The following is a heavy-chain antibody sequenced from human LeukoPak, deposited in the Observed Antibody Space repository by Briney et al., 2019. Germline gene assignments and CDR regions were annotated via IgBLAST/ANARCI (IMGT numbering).Heavy chain of an antibody. CDR2: ISSSSSYI. D-gene: IGHD6-19*01. Sequence: PGRSLRLSCAASGFTFSSYSMNWVRQAPGKGLEWVSSISSSSSYIYYADSVKGRFTISRDNAKNSLYLQMNSLRAEDTAVYYCARDTPGGYSSGWYPFDYWGQGTLVTVSS. V-gene: IGHV3-21*01. CDR3: ARDTPGGYSSGWYPFDY. CDR1: GFTFSSYS. J-gene: IGHJ4*02.